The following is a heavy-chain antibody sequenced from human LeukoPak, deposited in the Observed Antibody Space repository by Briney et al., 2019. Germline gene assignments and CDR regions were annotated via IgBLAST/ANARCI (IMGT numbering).Heavy chain of an antibody. J-gene: IGHJ4*02. CDR2: ISWNSGSI. CDR3: AKILRELRYYFDY. D-gene: IGHD1-26*01. V-gene: IGHV3-9*01. CDR1: GFTFDDYA. Sequence: GGSLRLSCAASGFTFDDYAMHWVRQAPGKGLEWVSGISWNSGSIGYADSVKGRFTISRDNSKNTLYLQMNSLRAEDTAVYYCAKILRELRYYFDYWGQGTLVTVSS.